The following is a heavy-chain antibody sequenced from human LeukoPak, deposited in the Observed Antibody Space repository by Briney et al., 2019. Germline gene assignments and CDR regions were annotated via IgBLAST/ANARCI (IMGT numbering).Heavy chain of an antibody. J-gene: IGHJ4*02. CDR2: ISGSGGGT. Sequence: PGGSLRLSCAVSGITLSNYAMTWVRQAPGKGLEWVAGISGSGGGTNYADSVKGRFTIPRDNSKNTLYLQMNNLRVDDTAVYFCAKRGVVIRVILVGFHKEAYYFDSWGQGALVTVSS. CDR1: GITLSNYA. V-gene: IGHV3-23*01. CDR3: AKRGVVIRVILVGFHKEAYYFDS. D-gene: IGHD3-22*01.